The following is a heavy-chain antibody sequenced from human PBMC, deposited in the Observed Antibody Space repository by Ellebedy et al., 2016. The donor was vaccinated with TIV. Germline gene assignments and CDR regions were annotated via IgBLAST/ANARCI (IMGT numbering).Heavy chain of an antibody. J-gene: IGHJ4*02. CDR2: MFYNGDT. Sequence: SETLSLTCSVSRDSVNNYYWSWIRQPPGKGLEWIGYMFYNGDTSYNPSLRSRVTLSVDTSKNQFSLMLTSVTAADTAVYYCAAGGRILDYFVSWGQGTLVTVSS. CDR1: RDSVNNYY. V-gene: IGHV4-59*08. CDR3: AAGGRILDYFVS. D-gene: IGHD2-8*02.